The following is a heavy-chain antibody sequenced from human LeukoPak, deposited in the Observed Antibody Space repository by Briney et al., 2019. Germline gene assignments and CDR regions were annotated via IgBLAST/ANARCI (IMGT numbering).Heavy chain of an antibody. V-gene: IGHV6-1*01. J-gene: IGHJ3*02. CDR3: ARVVVVPAAKMHAFDI. Sequence: PSQPLSLTCAISGDSVSSSSAAWNWIRQSPSRGLEWLGRTYYRSKWYNDYAVSVKSRITINPDTSKNQFSLKLSSVTAADTAVYYCARVVVVPAAKMHAFDIWGQGTMVTVSS. CDR1: GDSVSSSSAA. D-gene: IGHD2-2*01. CDR2: TYYRSKWYN.